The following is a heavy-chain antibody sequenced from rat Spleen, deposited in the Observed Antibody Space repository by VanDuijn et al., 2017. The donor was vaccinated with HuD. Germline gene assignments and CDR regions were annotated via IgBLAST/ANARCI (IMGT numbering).Heavy chain of an antibody. CDR2: TTNSGGLT. Sequence: EVQLVESGGGLLQPGRSLKLSCTASGFTFINYVMAWVRQAPTKGLEWVASTTNSGGLTFYRDSVKGRFTISRDNAKSTLYLQMNSLRSEDTATYYCTSRWDGFVYWGQGTLVTVSS. CDR3: TSRWDGFVY. D-gene: IGHD5-1*01. CDR1: GFTFINYV. J-gene: IGHJ3*01. V-gene: IGHV5S23*01.